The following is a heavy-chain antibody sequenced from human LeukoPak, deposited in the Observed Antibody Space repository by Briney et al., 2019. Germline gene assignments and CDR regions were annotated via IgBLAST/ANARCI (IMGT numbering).Heavy chain of an antibody. J-gene: IGHJ6*02. V-gene: IGHV5-51*01. D-gene: IGHD3-10*01. CDR3: ARLAYYGSGPLHGMDV. CDR1: GYSFTSYW. CDR2: IYPGDSDT. Sequence: GESLKISCKGSGYSFTSYWIGWVRRMPGKGLEWMGIIYPGDSDTRYSPSFQGQVTISADKSISTAYLQWSSLKASDTAMYYCARLAYYGSGPLHGMDVWGQGTTVTVSS.